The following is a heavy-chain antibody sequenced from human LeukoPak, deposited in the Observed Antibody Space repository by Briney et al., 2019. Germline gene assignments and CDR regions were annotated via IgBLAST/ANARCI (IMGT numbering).Heavy chain of an antibody. V-gene: IGHV3-64*01. D-gene: IGHD6-19*01. J-gene: IGHJ4*02. CDR1: GFMFSSYA. CDR2: ISSNGGST. CDR3: ATLAVAGYTNYYFDY. Sequence: GGSLRLSCAASGFMFSSYAVHWVRQAPGKGLEYVSAISSNGGSTYYANPVKGRFTISRDNSKNTLYLQMGSLRAEDMAVYYRATLAVAGYTNYYFDYWGQGTLVTVSS.